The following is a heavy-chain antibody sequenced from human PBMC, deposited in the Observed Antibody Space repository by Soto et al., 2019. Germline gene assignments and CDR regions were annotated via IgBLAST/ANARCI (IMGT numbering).Heavy chain of an antibody. CDR2: ISYSGLT. Sequence: QEQLQESGPGLVKPSETQSLTCTVSGGFVSHSYWAWIRQTPGKGLDWIGSISYSGLTTYNPSLRSRATMSIDTSKNQFSLKVTSATAADTAVYYCARKSDQLLWGNWFDPWGQGTLVTVSS. V-gene: IGHV4-59*02. CDR1: GGFVSHSY. CDR3: ARKSDQLLWGNWFDP. D-gene: IGHD2-2*01. J-gene: IGHJ5*02.